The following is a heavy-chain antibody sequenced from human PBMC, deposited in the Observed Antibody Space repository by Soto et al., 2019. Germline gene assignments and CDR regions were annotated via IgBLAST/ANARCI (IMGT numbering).Heavy chain of an antibody. CDR2: ISYDGSNK. Sequence: GWSLRLACAASGFTFISYGMHWVRQAPGKGLEWVAVISYDGSNKYYADSVKGRFTISRDNSKNTLYLQMNSLRAEDTAVYYCAKGMRYYYYGMDVWGQGTAVTVSS. V-gene: IGHV3-30*18. CDR3: AKGMRYYYYGMDV. J-gene: IGHJ6*02. CDR1: GFTFISYG.